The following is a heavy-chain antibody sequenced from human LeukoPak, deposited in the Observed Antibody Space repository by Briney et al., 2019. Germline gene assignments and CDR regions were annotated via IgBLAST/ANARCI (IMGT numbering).Heavy chain of an antibody. J-gene: IGHJ4*02. V-gene: IGHV3-64*01. CDR3: ARGRPVRRGSGSPYSDY. Sequence: GGSLRLSCAASGFTFSSYAMHWVRQAPGKGLEYVSAISSNGGSTYYANSVKGRFTISRDNSKNTLYLQMGSLRAEDMAVYYCARGRPVRRGSGSPYSDYWGQGTLVTVSS. CDR1: GFTFSSYA. D-gene: IGHD1-26*01. CDR2: ISSNGGST.